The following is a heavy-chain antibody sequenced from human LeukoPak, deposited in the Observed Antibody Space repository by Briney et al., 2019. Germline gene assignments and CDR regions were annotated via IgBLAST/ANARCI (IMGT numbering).Heavy chain of an antibody. CDR2: IYWNDDX. D-gene: IGHD1-26*01. Sequence: SGPTLVKPTQTLTXTXXFSGXSXSTXGVGVGWIRQPPGKXXEXLALIYWNDDXRYSPSLKSRLTITKDTSKNQVVLTMTNMDPVDTATYYCAHRHRGSYATCWGQGTLVTVSS. CDR3: AHRHRGSYATC. J-gene: IGHJ4*02. CDR1: GXSXSTXGVG. V-gene: IGHV2-5*01.